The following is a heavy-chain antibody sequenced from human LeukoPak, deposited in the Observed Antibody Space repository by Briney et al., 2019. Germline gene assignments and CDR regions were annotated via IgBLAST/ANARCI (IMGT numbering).Heavy chain of an antibody. Sequence: GGSLRLSCAASGFTVRSNYMTWVRQAPGRGLEWVSVIYSGDSTYYADSVKGRFTISRDNSKNTLYLQMNSLRAEDTAVYYCARDRYYDSSGYPDYWGQGTLVTVSS. CDR2: IYSGDST. V-gene: IGHV3-66*01. D-gene: IGHD3-22*01. CDR1: GFTVRSNY. J-gene: IGHJ4*02. CDR3: ARDRYYDSSGYPDY.